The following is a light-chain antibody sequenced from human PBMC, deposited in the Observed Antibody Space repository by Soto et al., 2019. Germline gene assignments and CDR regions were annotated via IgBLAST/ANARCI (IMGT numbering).Light chain of an antibody. CDR3: SSYTTISTLEV. J-gene: IGLJ3*02. CDR1: SSDVGGYNY. V-gene: IGLV2-14*01. Sequence: QSALTQPASVSGSPGQSITISCTGTSSDVGGYNYVSWYQQHPGKAPKLMIYEVSNRTSGVSNPFSGSKSGNTASLTISGLQAEDEADYYCSSYTTISTLEVFGGGTKLTVL. CDR2: EVS.